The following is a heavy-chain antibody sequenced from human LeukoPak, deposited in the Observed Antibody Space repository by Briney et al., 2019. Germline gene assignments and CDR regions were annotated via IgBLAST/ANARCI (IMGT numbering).Heavy chain of an antibody. Sequence: GGSLRLSRVASEFIFSDYWMSWVRQAPGKGLEWVANIKQGGREEKYVGSVKGRFAISRDDAKSTLYLQMDSLSGDDTAVYHCARDNGGWFDSWGRGTLVTVSS. D-gene: IGHD3-10*01. CDR3: ARDNGGWFDS. CDR1: EFIFSDYW. J-gene: IGHJ5*01. V-gene: IGHV3-7*03. CDR2: IKQGGREE.